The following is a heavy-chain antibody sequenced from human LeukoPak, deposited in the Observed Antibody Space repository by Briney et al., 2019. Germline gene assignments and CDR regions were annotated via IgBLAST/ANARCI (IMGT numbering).Heavy chain of an antibody. J-gene: IGHJ6*02. CDR3: ARDRQYGMDV. CDR1: GFTFSSYW. Sequence: PGGSLRLSCAASGFTFSSYWMHWVRQAPGKGLVWVSRSNTDGSTTNYADSVKGRFTISRDNAKNTMCLQMNSLRGEDTAVYYCARDRQYGMDVWGQGTTVTVSS. CDR2: SNTDGSTT. V-gene: IGHV3-74*01.